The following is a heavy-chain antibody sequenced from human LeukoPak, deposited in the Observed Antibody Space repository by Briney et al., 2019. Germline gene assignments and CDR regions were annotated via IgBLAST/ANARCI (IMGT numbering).Heavy chain of an antibody. CDR2: INSGSSTM. CDR3: VRGDSRDY. CDR1: GFTFSDYY. V-gene: IGHV3-69-1*01. Sequence: GGSLRLSCAASGFTFSDYYMNWVRQASGKGLEWVASINSGSSTMHYADSVKGRLTISRDNAKNSLYLQLNSLRAEDTAVYYCVRGDSRDYWGQGTLITVSS. J-gene: IGHJ4*02. D-gene: IGHD3-22*01.